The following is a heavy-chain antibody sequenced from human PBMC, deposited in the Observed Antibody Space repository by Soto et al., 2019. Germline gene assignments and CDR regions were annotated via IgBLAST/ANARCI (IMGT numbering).Heavy chain of an antibody. Sequence: SVKVSCKASGYTFTSYAMHWVRQAPGQGLEWMGGIIPIFGTANYAQKFQGRVTITADESTSTAYMELSSLRSEDTAVYYCARDVSYDFWSGYSPDAFDIWGQGTMVTVSS. V-gene: IGHV1-69*13. CDR3: ARDVSYDFWSGYSPDAFDI. J-gene: IGHJ3*02. D-gene: IGHD3-3*01. CDR1: GYTFTSYA. CDR2: IIPIFGTA.